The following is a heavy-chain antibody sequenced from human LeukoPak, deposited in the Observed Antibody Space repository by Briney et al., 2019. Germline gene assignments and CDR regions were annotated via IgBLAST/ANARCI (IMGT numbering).Heavy chain of an antibody. J-gene: IGHJ2*01. CDR1: GYTFTNYG. CDR3: ARGVGSGWYVVV. V-gene: IGHV1-2*02. Sequence: ASVMVSCTTSGYTFTNYGISWVRQAPGQGLEWLGWLYPNTGGTSYAKTFQGRVTMTRDTSITTAYMELRGLRSGATAVYYCARGVGSGWYVVVWGGGTLVTVSS. D-gene: IGHD3-10*01. CDR2: LYPNTGGT.